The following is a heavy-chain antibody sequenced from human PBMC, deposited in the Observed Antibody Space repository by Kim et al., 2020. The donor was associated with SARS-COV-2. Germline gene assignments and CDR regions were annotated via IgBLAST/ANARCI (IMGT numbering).Heavy chain of an antibody. D-gene: IGHD6-19*01. J-gene: IGHJ4*02. CDR1: GFTFSSYG. Sequence: GGSLRLSCAASGFTFSSYGMHWVRQAPAKGLEWVAVIWYDGSNKYYADSVKGRFTISRDNSKNTLYLQMNSLRAEDTAVYYCARDLIAVAGVPFDYWGQGTLVTVSS. CDR2: IWYDGSNK. V-gene: IGHV3-33*01. CDR3: ARDLIAVAGVPFDY.